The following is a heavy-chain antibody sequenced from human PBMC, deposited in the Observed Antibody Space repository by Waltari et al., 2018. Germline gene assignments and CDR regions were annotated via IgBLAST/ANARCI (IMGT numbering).Heavy chain of an antibody. D-gene: IGHD3-10*01. V-gene: IGHV4-38-2*01. CDR2: IYHSGST. Sequence: QVQLQESGPGLVKPSETLSLTCAVSGYSISSGYYWGWIRQPPGKGLEWIGSIYHSGSTYYNPSLKSRVTISVDTSKNQFSLKLSSVTAADTAVYYCARVGGLLWFRELPANWFDPWGQGTLVTVSS. CDR3: ARVGGLLWFRELPANWFDP. J-gene: IGHJ5*02. CDR1: GYSISSGYY.